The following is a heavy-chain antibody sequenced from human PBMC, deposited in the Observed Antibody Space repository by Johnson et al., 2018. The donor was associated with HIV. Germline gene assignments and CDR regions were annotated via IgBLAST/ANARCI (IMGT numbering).Heavy chain of an antibody. CDR1: GFTFSSYA. Sequence: VQLVESGGGVVQPGRSLRLSCAASGFTFSSYAMHWVRQAPGKGLEWVAVISYDGSNKYYADSVKGRFTISRDNSKNTLYLQMNSLRAEDTAVYYCARDGGGARQGAFDIWGQGTMVTVSS. J-gene: IGHJ3*02. CDR2: ISYDGSNK. CDR3: ARDGGGARQGAFDI. V-gene: IGHV3-30-3*01. D-gene: IGHD6-6*01.